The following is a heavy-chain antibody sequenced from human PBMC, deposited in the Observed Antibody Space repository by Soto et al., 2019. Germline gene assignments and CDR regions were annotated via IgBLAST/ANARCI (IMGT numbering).Heavy chain of an antibody. Sequence: QPGGSLRLSCAASGFTFSSYAMHWVRQAPDKGLEWVAVISYDGSNKYYADSVKGRFTISRDNSKNTLYLQMNSLRAEDTAVYYCARDPWVVAASMPDYWGQGTLVTVSS. CDR3: ARDPWVVAASMPDY. CDR2: ISYDGSNK. V-gene: IGHV3-30-3*01. CDR1: GFTFSSYA. D-gene: IGHD2-15*01. J-gene: IGHJ4*02.